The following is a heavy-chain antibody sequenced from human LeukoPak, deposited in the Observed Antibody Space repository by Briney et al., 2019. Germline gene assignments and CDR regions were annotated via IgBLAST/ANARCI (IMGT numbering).Heavy chain of an antibody. J-gene: IGHJ6*03. CDR2: IDSYDSTA. V-gene: IGHV5-51*01. D-gene: IGHD3-10*01. Sequence: GESLKISCRGSGYVFTNYWIGWVRQRPGKGLEWMGIIDSYDSTATYSPSFQGQVTMSADESISTAYLQWSSLRASDTAMYYCARLIKARDYYYMDVWGKGTTVTVSS. CDR1: GYVFTNYW. CDR3: ARLIKARDYYYMDV.